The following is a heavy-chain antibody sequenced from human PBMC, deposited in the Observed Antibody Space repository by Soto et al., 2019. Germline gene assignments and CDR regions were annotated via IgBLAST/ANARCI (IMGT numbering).Heavy chain of an antibody. V-gene: IGHV3-30*03. CDR3: LRHDLYDGLTYYETDY. CDR1: TLKFSTYD. J-gene: IGHJ4*02. D-gene: IGHD3-16*01. Sequence: QEQLVESGGGVVQPGKSLRLSCAASTLKFSTYDMHWVRQAPGMGLEWVATILYNGRNEFYADSVKGRFTISRDNSKSTLSLQMNNLRAEDTTVYFCLRHDLYDGLTYYETDYWGQGTLVTVSS. CDR2: ILYNGRNE.